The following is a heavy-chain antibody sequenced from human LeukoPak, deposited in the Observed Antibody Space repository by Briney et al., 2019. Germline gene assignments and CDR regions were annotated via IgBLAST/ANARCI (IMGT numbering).Heavy chain of an antibody. Sequence: ASVKVSCKASGYTFTGYYMHWVRQAPGQGLEWMGWINPNSGGTNYAQKFQGRVTMTRDTSISTAYMELSRLRSDDTAVYYCAREGSDPTIFGVVNYFDYWGQGTQVTVSS. CDR2: INPNSGGT. V-gene: IGHV1-2*02. CDR1: GYTFTGYY. D-gene: IGHD3-3*01. CDR3: AREGSDPTIFGVVNYFDY. J-gene: IGHJ4*02.